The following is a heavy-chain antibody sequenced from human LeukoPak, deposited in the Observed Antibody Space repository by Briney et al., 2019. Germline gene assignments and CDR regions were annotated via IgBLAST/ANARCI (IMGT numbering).Heavy chain of an antibody. J-gene: IGHJ4*02. CDR1: GFTFSSYA. CDR3: ATFPSGSWSAY. V-gene: IGHV3-30*04. CDR2: ISYDGSNK. Sequence: PGGSLRLSCAASGFTFSSYAMHWVRQAPGKGLEWVAVISYDGSNKYYADSVKGRFTISRDNAKNSLYLQMNSLKTEDTAVYYCATFPSGSWSAYWGQGTLVTVSS. D-gene: IGHD1-26*01.